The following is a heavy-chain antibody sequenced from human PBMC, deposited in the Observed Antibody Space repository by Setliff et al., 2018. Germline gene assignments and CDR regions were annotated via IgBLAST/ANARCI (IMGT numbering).Heavy chain of an antibody. V-gene: IGHV1-69*10. CDR1: GGTFSSYA. Sequence: ASVKVSCKASGGTFSSYAISWVRQAPGQGLEWMGGIIPILGIANYAQKFQGRVTITADKSTSTAYMELSSLRSEDTAVYYCAGEAASRFDYWGQGTLVTVSS. CDR3: AGEAASRFDY. CDR2: IIPILGIA. J-gene: IGHJ4*02. D-gene: IGHD2-15*01.